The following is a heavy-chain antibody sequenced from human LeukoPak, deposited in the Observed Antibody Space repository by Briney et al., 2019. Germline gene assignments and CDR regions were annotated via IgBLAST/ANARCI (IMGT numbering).Heavy chain of an antibody. V-gene: IGHV4-34*01. Sequence: PSETLSLTCTVSGGSISGYYWSWIRQPPGKGLEWIGEINHSGSTNYNPSLKSRVTISVDTSKNQFSLKLSSVTAADTAVYYCAGYCTNGVCLYYFDYWGQGTLVTVSS. D-gene: IGHD2-8*01. CDR1: GGSISGYY. CDR2: INHSGST. J-gene: IGHJ4*02. CDR3: AGYCTNGVCLYYFDY.